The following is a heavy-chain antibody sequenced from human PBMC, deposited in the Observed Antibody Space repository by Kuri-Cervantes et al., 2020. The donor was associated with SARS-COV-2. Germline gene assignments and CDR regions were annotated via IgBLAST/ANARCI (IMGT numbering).Heavy chain of an antibody. CDR1: GGTFSSYA. D-gene: IGHD6-19*01. J-gene: IGHJ6*02. Sequence: SVKVSCKASGGTFSSYAISWVRQAPGQGLEWMGGIIPIFGIANYAQKFQGRVAMTTDTSTSTAYMDLRSLRADDTAVYYCARGVSVAGGAGMDVWGQGTTVTVSS. V-gene: IGHV1-69*10. CDR3: ARGVSVAGGAGMDV. CDR2: IIPIFGIA.